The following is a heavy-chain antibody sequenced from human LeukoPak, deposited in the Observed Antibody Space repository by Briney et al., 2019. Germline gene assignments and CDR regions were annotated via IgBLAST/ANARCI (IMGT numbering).Heavy chain of an antibody. D-gene: IGHD6-19*01. J-gene: IGHJ4*02. CDR1: GFTFSSYS. CDR2: ISGSGGST. CDR3: AKDHLPGIVVADRDY. Sequence: PGGSLRLSCAASGFTFSSYSINWVRQAPGKGLEWVSAISGSGGSTYYADSVKGRFTISRDNSKNTLYLQINSLRAEDTAVYYCAKDHLPGIVVADRDYWGQGTLVTVSS. V-gene: IGHV3-23*01.